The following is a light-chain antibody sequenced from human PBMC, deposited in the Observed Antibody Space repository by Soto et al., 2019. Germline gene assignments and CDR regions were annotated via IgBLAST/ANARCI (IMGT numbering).Light chain of an antibody. CDR1: QSISSR. CDR3: QQYNTFPWT. V-gene: IGKV1-5*03. CDR2: NAS. Sequence: DIQMTQSPSTLSASVGDRVTITCRASQSISSRLAWYQQKQGKAPKLLIYNASSLERGVPSRFSGSGSGTDFTLTISSLQPDDFATYYCQQYNTFPWTFGQGTKVEIK. J-gene: IGKJ1*01.